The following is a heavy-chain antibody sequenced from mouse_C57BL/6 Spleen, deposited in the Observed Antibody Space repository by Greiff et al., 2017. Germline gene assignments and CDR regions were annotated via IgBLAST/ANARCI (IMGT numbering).Heavy chain of an antibody. CDR3: ARDDYSNYYAMDY. D-gene: IGHD2-5*01. J-gene: IGHJ4*01. V-gene: IGHV1-55*01. CDR1: GYTFTSYW. Sequence: VKLQESGAELVKPGASVKMSCKASGYTFTSYWITWVKQRPGQGLEWIGDIYPGSGSTNYNEKFKSKATLTVDTSSSTAYMQLSSLTSEDSAVYYCARDDYSNYYAMDYWGQGTSVTVSS. CDR2: IYPGSGST.